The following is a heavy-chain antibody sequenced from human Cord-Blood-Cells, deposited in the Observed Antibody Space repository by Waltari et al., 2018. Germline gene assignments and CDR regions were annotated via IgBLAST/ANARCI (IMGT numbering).Heavy chain of an antibody. D-gene: IGHD4-4*01. CDR3: TTTVTDAFDI. V-gene: IGHV3-49*03. J-gene: IGHJ3*02. CDR1: GFTFGDYA. Sequence: VQTGRSLRLSCTASGFTFGDYAMRWFRQGPGKGLAWVGFIRSKAYGGTTEYAASVKGRFTIPRDDAKSIAYLQMNSLKTEDTAVYYCTTTVTDAFDIWGQGTIVTVSS. CDR2: IRSKAYGGTT.